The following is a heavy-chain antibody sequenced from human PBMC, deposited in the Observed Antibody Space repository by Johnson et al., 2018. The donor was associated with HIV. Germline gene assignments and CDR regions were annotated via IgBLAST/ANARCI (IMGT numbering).Heavy chain of an antibody. J-gene: IGHJ3*02. Sequence: VQLVESGGGLVQPGGSLSLSCAASGFTFNTYWMTWVRQAPGKGLEWVANINQDGSEKDYVDSVKGRFTISRDIAKNSLYLQMSGLRAEDTAVYYCAREVDAFDIWGQGTMVTVSS. CDR3: AREVDAFDI. V-gene: IGHV3-7*01. CDR1: GFTFNTYW. CDR2: INQDGSEK.